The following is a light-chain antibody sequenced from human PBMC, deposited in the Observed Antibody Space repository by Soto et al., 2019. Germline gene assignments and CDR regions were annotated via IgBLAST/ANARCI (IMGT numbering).Light chain of an antibody. CDR2: DAS. Sequence: EVLMTQSPATLSVSPGERATLSCRSSQTISTNLAWYQQKPGQAPRLLIYDASTRAAGIPARFSGSGSGTEFTLIISSLQSEDFAVYYCQDYSDWPTWTFGQGTKVDI. CDR3: QDYSDWPTWT. J-gene: IGKJ1*01. V-gene: IGKV3D-15*01. CDR1: QTISTN.